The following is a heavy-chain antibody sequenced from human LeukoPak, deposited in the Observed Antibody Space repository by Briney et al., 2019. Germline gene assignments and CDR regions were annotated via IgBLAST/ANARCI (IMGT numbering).Heavy chain of an antibody. J-gene: IGHJ6*02. V-gene: IGHV3-48*01. CDR1: GFTLSSYS. CDR3: ARDCNFEFWTAQSAGDGMDV. D-gene: IGHD3/OR15-3a*01. CDR2: FTGSSSII. Sequence: GGSLRLSCAGSGFTLSSYSMNWVRQAPGKGLEWVSYFTGSSSIIYYADSVKGRFTISRDNAKNSLSLQMNSLTAEDTAVYYCARDCNFEFWTAQSAGDGMDVWGQGTTVTVSS.